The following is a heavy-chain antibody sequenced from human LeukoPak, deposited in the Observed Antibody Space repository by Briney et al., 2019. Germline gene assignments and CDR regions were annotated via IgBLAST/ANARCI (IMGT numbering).Heavy chain of an antibody. CDR2: IYYSGST. D-gene: IGHD6-19*01. CDR3: ARGPVYSSGLDY. V-gene: IGHV4-59*01. J-gene: IGHJ4*02. CDR1: GGSISSYY. Sequence: SETLSLTCTVSGGSISSYYWSWIRQPPGKGLEWIGYIYYSGSTNYNPSLKSRVTISVDTSKNQFSLKLSSVTAADTAVYYCARGPVYSSGLDYWGQGTLVTVSS.